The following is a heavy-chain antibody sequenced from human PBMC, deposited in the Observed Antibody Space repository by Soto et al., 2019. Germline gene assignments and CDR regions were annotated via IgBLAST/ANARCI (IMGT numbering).Heavy chain of an antibody. CDR2: IYYSGST. CDR1: GGSISSGDYY. V-gene: IGHV4-30-4*01. Sequence: SETLSLTCTVSGGSISSGDYYWSWIRQPPGKGLEWIGYIYYSGSTYYNPSLKSRVTISVDTSKNQFSLKLSSVTAADMAVYYCARENYYDSSGYYSRGQGTLVTVSS. J-gene: IGHJ4*02. D-gene: IGHD3-22*01. CDR3: ARENYYDSSGYYS.